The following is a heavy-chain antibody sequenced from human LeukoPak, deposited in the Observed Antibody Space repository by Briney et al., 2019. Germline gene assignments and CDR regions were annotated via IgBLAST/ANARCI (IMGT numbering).Heavy chain of an antibody. V-gene: IGHV3-7*01. D-gene: IGHD2-2*01. J-gene: IGHJ6*04. CDR1: GFTFSSYW. CDR3: ARVRGGYCSSTSCPSAPDV. Sequence: PGGSLRLSCAASGFTFSSYWMTWVRQAPGRGLEWVANINQDGSENYYVDSVKGRFTISRDNATNSLYLQMNSLRAEDTAVYYCARVRGGYCSSTSCPSAPDVWGKGTTVTVSS. CDR2: INQDGSEN.